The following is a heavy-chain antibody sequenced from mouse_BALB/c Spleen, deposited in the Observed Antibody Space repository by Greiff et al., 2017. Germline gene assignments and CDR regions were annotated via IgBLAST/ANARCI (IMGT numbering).Heavy chain of an antibody. V-gene: IGHV1-20*02. J-gene: IGHJ4*01. CDR1: GYSFTGYF. CDR3: AIWNYGNGEGAMDY. CDR2: INPYNGDT. Sequence: VQLQQSGPELVKPGASVKISCKASGYSFTGYFMNWVMQSHGKSLEWIGRINPYNGDTFYNQKFKGKATLTVDKSSSTAHMELRSLASEDSAVYYCAIWNYGNGEGAMDYWGQGTSVTVSS. D-gene: IGHD2-1*01.